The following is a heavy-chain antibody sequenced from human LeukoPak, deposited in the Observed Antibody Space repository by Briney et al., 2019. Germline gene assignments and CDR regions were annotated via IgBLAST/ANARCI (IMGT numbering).Heavy chain of an antibody. CDR2: ISYDGSNK. V-gene: IGHV3-30*04. J-gene: IGHJ4*02. CDR1: GFTFSSYA. D-gene: IGHD2-2*01. CDR3: ARVSGTYCSSTSCRKAFDY. Sequence: GGSLRLSCAASGFTFSSYAMHWVRQAPGKGLEWVAVISYDGSNKYYADSVKGRFTISRDNSKNTLYLQMNSLRAEDTAVYYCARVSGTYCSSTSCRKAFDYWGQGTLVTVSS.